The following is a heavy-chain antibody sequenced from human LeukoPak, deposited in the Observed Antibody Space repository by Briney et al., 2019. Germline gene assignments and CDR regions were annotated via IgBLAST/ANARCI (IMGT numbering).Heavy chain of an antibody. CDR2: IIPILGIA. J-gene: IGHJ4*02. CDR3: AKEGNSGWVPKY. CDR1: GGTFSSYA. Sequence: SVKVSCKASGGTFSSYAISWVRQAPGQGLEWMGRIIPILGIANYAQKFQGRVTMTRDTSTRTAYMELSSLRSEDTAVYYCAKEGNSGWVPKYWGQGTLVTVSS. V-gene: IGHV1-69*04. D-gene: IGHD6-19*01.